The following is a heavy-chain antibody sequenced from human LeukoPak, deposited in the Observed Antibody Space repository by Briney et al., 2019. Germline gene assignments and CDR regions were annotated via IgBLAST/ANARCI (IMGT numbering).Heavy chain of an antibody. V-gene: IGHV4-30-4*07. CDR3: ARDAAPVDFDY. CDR2: IYYSGST. Sequence: PSETLSLTCAVSGGSISSGGYSWSWIRQPPGKGLEWIGYIYYSGSTYYNPSLKSRVTISVDTSKNQFSLKLSSVTAADTAVYYCARDAAPVDFDYWGQGTLVTASS. CDR1: GGSISSGGYS. D-gene: IGHD2-15*01. J-gene: IGHJ4*02.